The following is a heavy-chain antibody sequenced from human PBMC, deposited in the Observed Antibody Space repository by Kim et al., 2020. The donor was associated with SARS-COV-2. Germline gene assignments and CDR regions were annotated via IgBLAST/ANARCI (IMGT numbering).Heavy chain of an antibody. D-gene: IGHD4-17*01. Sequence: SVKVSCKASGGTFSSYAISWVRQAPGQGLEWMGGIIPIFGTANYAQKFQGRVTITADESTSTAYMELSSLRSEDTAVYYCASLMTTVTVPPAHYYYYYGMDVWGQGTTVTVSS. CDR3: ASLMTTVTVPPAHYYYYYGMDV. CDR2: IIPIFGTA. J-gene: IGHJ6*02. V-gene: IGHV1-69*13. CDR1: GGTFSSYA.